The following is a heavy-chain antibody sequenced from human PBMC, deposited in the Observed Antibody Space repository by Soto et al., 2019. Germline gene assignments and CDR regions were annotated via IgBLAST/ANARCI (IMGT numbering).Heavy chain of an antibody. J-gene: IGHJ4*02. CDR3: AKRGTTVTTSLWY. D-gene: IGHD4-17*01. CDR1: GFTVSNNY. V-gene: IGHV3-66*01. CDR2: IYSGGVT. Sequence: EVQLVDSGGGLVQPGGSLRLSCAASGFTVSNNYMCWVRQAPGKGLEWVSLIYSGGVTHYADSVRGRFTISRDNSRNTLYLQMNSLRADDTAVYYCAKRGTTVTTSLWYWGQGTLVTVYS.